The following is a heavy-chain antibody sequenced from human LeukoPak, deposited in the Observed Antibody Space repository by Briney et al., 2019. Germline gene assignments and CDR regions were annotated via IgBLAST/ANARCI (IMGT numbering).Heavy chain of an antibody. J-gene: IGHJ4*02. D-gene: IGHD1-26*01. CDR1: GFTLSTYS. CDR3: ARNPAGIGDY. CDR2: ISSGSRII. V-gene: IGHV3-48*02. Sequence: GGSLRLSCAASGFTLSTYSMNWVRQAPGKGLEWVSFISSGSRIIYYADSVKGRFTVSRDNAKNSLYLQMNSLRDEDTAVYYCARNPAGIGDYWGQGTLVTVSS.